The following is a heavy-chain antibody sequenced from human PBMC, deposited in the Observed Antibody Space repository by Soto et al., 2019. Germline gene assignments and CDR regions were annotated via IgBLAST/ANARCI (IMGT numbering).Heavy chain of an antibody. D-gene: IGHD3-3*01. CDR2: IYYSGST. CDR3: ARALVFSWSGIYYFDY. V-gene: IGHV4-59*01. CDR1: GGSIYSYY. Sequence: SETLSLTCSVSGGSIYSYYWSWIRQPPGKGLEWIGSIYYSGSTNYNPSLKSRVTISIDTSKNQFSLRLSSVTAADTAVYYCARALVFSWSGIYYFDYWGQGALVTVSS. J-gene: IGHJ4*02.